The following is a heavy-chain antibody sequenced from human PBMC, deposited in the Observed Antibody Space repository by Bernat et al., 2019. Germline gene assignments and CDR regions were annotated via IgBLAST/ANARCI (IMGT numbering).Heavy chain of an antibody. V-gene: IGHV3-48*02. Sequence: EMQLVESGGGLVQSGGSLRLSCTASGFTFSKYSMNWVRQAPGKGLEWVSYISSSSSTIFYADSVKGRFTISRDNAKNSLYLQMNSLRDEDTAVYYCARVPPYSSSWYELCGWGQGNLVTVSS. D-gene: IGHD6-13*01. CDR3: ARVPPYSSSWYELCG. J-gene: IGHJ4*02. CDR2: ISSSSSTI. CDR1: GFTFSKYS.